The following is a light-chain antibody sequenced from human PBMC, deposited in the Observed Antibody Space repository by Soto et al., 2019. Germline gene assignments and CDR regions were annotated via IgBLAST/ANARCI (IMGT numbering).Light chain of an antibody. V-gene: IGKV1-27*01. Sequence: DFQMTQSPSSLSASVADRVTITCRASQSFSTYLAWYQQKPGKVPKLLISGISTLQSGVPSRLSGSGYGTEFTLTISSLQPDDFATYYCQQYNTYSTFGQGTKVDIK. CDR1: QSFSTY. J-gene: IGKJ1*01. CDR3: QQYNTYST. CDR2: GIS.